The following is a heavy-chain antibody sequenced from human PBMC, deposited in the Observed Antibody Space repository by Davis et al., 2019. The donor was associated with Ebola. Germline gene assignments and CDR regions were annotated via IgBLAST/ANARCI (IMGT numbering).Heavy chain of an antibody. CDR1: GFTFSSYD. CDR3: VKEEGETVVTGGGSLQSRWLDS. J-gene: IGHJ5*01. D-gene: IGHD3-16*01. CDR2: IGTAGDT. V-gene: IGHV3-13*01. Sequence: GGSLRLSCAASGFTFSSYDMHWVRQATGKGLEWVSAIGTAGDTYYPGSVRGRFTISRDNSKNTLNLQMSSLRDEDTGLYFCVKEEGETVVTGGGSLQSRWLDSWGQGTLVTVSS.